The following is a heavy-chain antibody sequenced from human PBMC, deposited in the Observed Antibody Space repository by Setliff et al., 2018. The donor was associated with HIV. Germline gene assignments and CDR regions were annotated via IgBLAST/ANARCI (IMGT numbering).Heavy chain of an antibody. CDR1: GGSIRSSGYS. J-gene: IGHJ4*02. D-gene: IGHD4-17*01. V-gene: IGHV4-30-2*03. CDR3: ARVETTVTSRLDY. Sequence: ASETLSLTCAVSGGSIRSSGYSWSWIRQPPGKGLEWIGSIYQSGTTYYNPALKSRVTISVDTSKNQFSLRLTSVTAADTAVYFCARVETTVTSRLDYWGQGTLVTVSS. CDR2: IYQSGTT.